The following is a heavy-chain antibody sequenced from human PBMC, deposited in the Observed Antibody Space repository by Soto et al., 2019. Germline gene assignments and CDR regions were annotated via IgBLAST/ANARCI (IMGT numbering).Heavy chain of an antibody. CDR2: INQSGFT. J-gene: IGHJ4*02. V-gene: IGHV4-34*01. CDR1: GGSFSGYY. CDR3: ARFPFDRSSWTTPRYFDY. Sequence: QVQLQQWGAGLLKPAETLSLTCAVYGGSFSGYYWTWIRPPPGKGLEWIGEINQSGFTNYNPSLESRVTMSVDTSRNQFSLRLSSVTAADTAVYYCARFPFDRSSWTTPRYFDYWGQGTLVTVSS. D-gene: IGHD6-13*01.